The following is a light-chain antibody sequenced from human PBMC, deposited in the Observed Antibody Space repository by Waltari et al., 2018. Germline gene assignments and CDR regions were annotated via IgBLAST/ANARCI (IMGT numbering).Light chain of an antibody. CDR1: QSIGSY. CDR3: QQSYNTPRT. V-gene: IGKV1-39*01. CDR2: AAS. Sequence: DIQMTQSPSSLSASVGDRVTITCRASQSIGSYLHWYQQKSGKAPKLLIYAASSLRSGVPSRCGGSGSGTDFTLTISSLQPEDFATYYCQQSYNTPRTFGQGTKVDVK. J-gene: IGKJ1*01.